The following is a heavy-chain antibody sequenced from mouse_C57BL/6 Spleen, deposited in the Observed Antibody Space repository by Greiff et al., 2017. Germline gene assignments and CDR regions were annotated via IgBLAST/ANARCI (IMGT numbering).Heavy chain of an antibody. Sequence: QVQLQQSGAELVKPGASVKISCKASGYAFSSYWMNWVKQRPGKGLEWIGQIYPGDGDTNYNGKFKGKATLTADKSSSTAYMQLSSLTSEDSAVYFCATPGSSHWYFDGWGTGTTVTVSS. CDR2: IYPGDGDT. CDR1: GYAFSSYW. J-gene: IGHJ1*03. V-gene: IGHV1-80*01. CDR3: ATPGSSHWYFDG. D-gene: IGHD1-1*01.